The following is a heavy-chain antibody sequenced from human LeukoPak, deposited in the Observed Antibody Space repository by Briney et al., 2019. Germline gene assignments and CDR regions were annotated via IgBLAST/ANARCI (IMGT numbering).Heavy chain of an antibody. CDR1: GGSINTPNYY. J-gene: IGHJ3*02. CDR3: ARDLYSSRTNDAFVI. D-gene: IGHD6-13*01. CDR2: IFYSGGT. V-gene: IGHV4-39*07. Sequence: PSETLSLTCTVSGGSINTPNYYWGWIRQTPGKGLEWIGNIFYSGGTYYSPSLTSRVTISLDTSRNQFSLKLNSVTAADTAVYYCARDLYSSRTNDAFVIWGRGTMVTVSS.